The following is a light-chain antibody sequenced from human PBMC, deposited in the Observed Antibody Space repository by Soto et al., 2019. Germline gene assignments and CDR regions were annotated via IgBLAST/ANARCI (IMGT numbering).Light chain of an antibody. CDR2: SAS. V-gene: IGKV1-39*01. CDR3: QQTYRPPVT. J-gene: IGKJ1*01. CDR1: QSVSAF. Sequence: DIQMTQSPSSLSASVGDRVTITCRASQSVSAFLNWYLHKPGKAPELLIFSASSLHPGVPSRFSGRGSGTAFTLTITSLQPEEFATYYCQQTYRPPVTFGQGTKVESK.